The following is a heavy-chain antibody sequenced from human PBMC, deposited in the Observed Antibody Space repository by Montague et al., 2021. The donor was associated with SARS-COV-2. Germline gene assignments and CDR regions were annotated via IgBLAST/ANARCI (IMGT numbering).Heavy chain of an antibody. Sequence: SETLPLTCAVHGTSFSGYYWNWIRQPPGKGLEWIGEINHGGSTKYSPSLKSRLTISADTSKNQFSLKLTSVAAADTAVYYCSRLRDGVVPSPILGVGPYYSYYCMDVWGRGTTVTVSS. D-gene: IGHD3-10*01. V-gene: IGHV4-34*01. J-gene: IGHJ6*03. CDR3: SRLRDGVVPSPILGVGPYYSYYCMDV. CDR1: GTSFSGYY. CDR2: INHGGST.